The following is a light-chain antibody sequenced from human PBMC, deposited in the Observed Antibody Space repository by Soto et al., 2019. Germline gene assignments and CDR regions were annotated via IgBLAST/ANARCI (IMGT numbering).Light chain of an antibody. CDR3: SSFVGAPVI. V-gene: IGLV2-8*01. CDR2: EVN. J-gene: IGLJ2*01. CDR1: GPDVGEYNY. Sequence: QSALTQPPSASGSPGQSVTSPSPGTGPDVGEYNYVSWYQQHPGKVPKLIIFEVNKRPSGVPDRFSGSKSGDTASLTVSGLQAEDEADYYCSSFVGAPVIFGGGTKLTVL.